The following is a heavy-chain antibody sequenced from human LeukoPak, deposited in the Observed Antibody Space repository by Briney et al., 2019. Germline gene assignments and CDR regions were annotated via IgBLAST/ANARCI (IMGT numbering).Heavy chain of an antibody. J-gene: IGHJ3*02. CDR3: ARGQDGAGSYYAFDI. Sequence: GASVKVSCKASGYTFTSYDINWVRQATGQGLEWMGWKNPNSGNTGYAQKFQGRGTMTRNTSISTAYMELSSLRSEDTAVYYGARGQDGAGSYYAFDICGQGTMVTASS. D-gene: IGHD3-10*01. V-gene: IGHV1-8*01. CDR1: GYTFTSYD. CDR2: KNPNSGNT.